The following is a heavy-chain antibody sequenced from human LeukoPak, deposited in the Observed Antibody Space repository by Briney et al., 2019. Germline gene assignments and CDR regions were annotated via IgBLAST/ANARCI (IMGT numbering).Heavy chain of an antibody. Sequence: SETLSLTCTVSGGSISSYYWSWIRQPPGKGLEWIGYIYTSGSTNYNPSLKSQVTISVDTSKNQFSLKLSSVTAADTAVYYCARRSEWESAFDYWGQGTLVTVSS. CDR3: ARRSEWESAFDY. J-gene: IGHJ4*02. V-gene: IGHV4-4*09. D-gene: IGHD1-26*01. CDR1: GGSISSYY. CDR2: IYTSGST.